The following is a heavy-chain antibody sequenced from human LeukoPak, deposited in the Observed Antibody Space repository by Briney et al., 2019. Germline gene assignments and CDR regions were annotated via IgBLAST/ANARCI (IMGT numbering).Heavy chain of an antibody. CDR3: ARDPYCSCGSCPFDY. CDR2: ISSSSSYI. CDR1: GFTFSSYS. Sequence: GGSLRLSCAASGFTFSSYSMNWVRQAPGKGLEWVSSISSSSSYIYYADSVKGRFTISRDNAKNSLYLQMNSLRAEDTAVYYCARDPYCSCGSCPFDYWGQGTLVTVSS. D-gene: IGHD2-15*01. V-gene: IGHV3-21*01. J-gene: IGHJ4*02.